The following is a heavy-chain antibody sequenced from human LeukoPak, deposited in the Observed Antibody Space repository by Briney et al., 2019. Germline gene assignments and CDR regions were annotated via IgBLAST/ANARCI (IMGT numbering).Heavy chain of an antibody. CDR1: GFTFNDYY. J-gene: IGHJ5*02. CDR2: INIGGTNT. Sequence: GGSLRLSCAASGFTFNDYYMSWIRQAPGKGLQWLSYINIGGTNTHYAGSVKGRFTISRDNAKKPLYLEMNNLRAEDTAVYYCATDGAGFDTWGQGVLVTVSS. CDR3: ATDGAGFDT. V-gene: IGHV3-11*01.